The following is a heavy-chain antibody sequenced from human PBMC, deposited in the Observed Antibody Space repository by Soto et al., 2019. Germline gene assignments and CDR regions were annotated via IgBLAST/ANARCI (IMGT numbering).Heavy chain of an antibody. CDR1: GYTFTSYA. D-gene: IGHD5-18*01. CDR3: ARDIDGGYSYGPDY. CDR2: INAGNGNT. V-gene: IGHV1-3*01. J-gene: IGHJ4*02. Sequence: ASVKVSCKASGYTFTSYAMHWVRQAPGQRLEWMGWINAGNGNTKYSQKFQGRVTITRDTSASTAYMELSSLRSEDTAVYYCARDIDGGYSYGPDYWGQGSLVTVS.